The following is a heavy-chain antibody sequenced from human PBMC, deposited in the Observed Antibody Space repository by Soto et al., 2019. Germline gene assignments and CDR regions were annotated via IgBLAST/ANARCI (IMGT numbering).Heavy chain of an antibody. V-gene: IGHV3-48*02. CDR3: ARVFDRFTYYFDH. Sequence: GVLRLSCAASGFTFISYSMNWVRQAPGKGLEWVSYISSSSSTIYYADSVKGRFTISRDNAKNSLYLQMNSLRDEDTAVYYCARVFDRFTYYFDHWGQGTLVTVSS. J-gene: IGHJ4*02. D-gene: IGHD3-9*01. CDR2: ISSSSSTI. CDR1: GFTFISYS.